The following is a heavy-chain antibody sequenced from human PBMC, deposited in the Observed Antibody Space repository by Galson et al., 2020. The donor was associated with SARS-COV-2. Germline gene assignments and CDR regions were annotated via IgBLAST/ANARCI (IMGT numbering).Heavy chain of an antibody. V-gene: IGHV5-51*01. CDR1: GYTFSSYG. J-gene: IGHJ6*04. Sequence: GASLKISCEGSGYTFSSYGIRWVRQAPGKGLEWMGIIYHGGYDTRYRPSFQGQVTISADKSNGTAYLQRSSLMAADTDMYYCAKSFSSGGIYQTMDVWGKGTRVTVSS. CDR2: IYHGGYDT. CDR3: AKSFSSGGIYQTMDV. D-gene: IGHD2-15*01.